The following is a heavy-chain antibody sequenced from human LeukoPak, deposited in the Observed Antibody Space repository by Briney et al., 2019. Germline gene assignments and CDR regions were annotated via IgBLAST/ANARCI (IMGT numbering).Heavy chain of an antibody. CDR3: AKVFRAVAGKA. Sequence: GGSLRLSCAASGFTFSTYGMNWVRQAPGKGLEWVSSISGSGGSTYYADSVKGRFTISRDNSKNTLHLQMNSLRAEDTAVYYCAKVFRAVAGKAWGQGTLVTVSS. CDR2: ISGSGGST. CDR1: GFTFSTYG. D-gene: IGHD6-19*01. V-gene: IGHV3-23*01. J-gene: IGHJ5*02.